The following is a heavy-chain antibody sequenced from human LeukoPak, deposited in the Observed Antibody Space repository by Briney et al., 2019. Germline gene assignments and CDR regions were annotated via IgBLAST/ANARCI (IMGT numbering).Heavy chain of an antibody. CDR2: ISWNSGSI. CDR3: ASYSFDC. D-gene: IGHD2-15*01. J-gene: IGHJ4*02. V-gene: IGHV3-9*01. CDR1: GFTFDDYA. Sequence: GGSLRLSCAASGFTFDDYAMHWVRQAPGKGLEWVSGISWNSGSIGYADSVKGRFTISRDNAKNSLYLQMNSLRAEDTALYYCASYSFDCWGQGTLVTVSS.